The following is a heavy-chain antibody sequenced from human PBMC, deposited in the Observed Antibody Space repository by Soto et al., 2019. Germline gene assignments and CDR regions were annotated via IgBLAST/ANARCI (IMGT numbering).Heavy chain of an antibody. J-gene: IGHJ4*02. Sequence: QVQLQESGPGLVKPSETLSLTCTVSGGSISSYYWSWIRQPPGKGLEWIGYIYYSGSTNYNPSLKSRVTISVDTSKNQFSLKLSSVTAADTAVYYCARVSDCISTSCYLDYWGQGTLVTVSS. CDR1: GGSISSYY. CDR3: ARVSDCISTSCYLDY. D-gene: IGHD2-2*01. CDR2: IYYSGST. V-gene: IGHV4-59*01.